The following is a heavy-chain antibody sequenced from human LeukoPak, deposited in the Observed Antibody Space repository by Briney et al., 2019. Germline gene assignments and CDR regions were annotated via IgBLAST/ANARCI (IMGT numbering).Heavy chain of an antibody. J-gene: IGHJ4*02. CDR2: YYSGSA. CDR1: GGSINNYY. V-gene: IGHV4-59*01. CDR3: ARGGGYGSSWSY. D-gene: IGHD6-13*01. Sequence: TSETLSLTCTVSGGSINNYYWNWIRQPPGKGLEWIGYYSGSASYNPSLKSRVTISVDTSKSQFSLKLSSVTAADTAVYYCARGGGYGSSWSYWGQGTLVTVSS.